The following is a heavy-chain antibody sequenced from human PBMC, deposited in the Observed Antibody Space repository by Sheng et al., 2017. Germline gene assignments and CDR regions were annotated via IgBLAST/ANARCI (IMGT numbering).Heavy chain of an antibody. Sequence: QIQVGQSGAEMKKPGASVTVSCTASGYTFASYGINWVRQAPGQGLEWVGYISAYTGKTSYSQKFQDRVTLTTDTRTSYMELRSLTSDDTAVYYCAGGFERGWDYFDYWGQGTLVTVSS. CDR2: ISAYTGKT. J-gene: IGHJ4*02. D-gene: IGHD5-12*01. CDR3: AGGFERGWDYFDY. V-gene: IGHV1-18*01. CDR1: GYTFASYG.